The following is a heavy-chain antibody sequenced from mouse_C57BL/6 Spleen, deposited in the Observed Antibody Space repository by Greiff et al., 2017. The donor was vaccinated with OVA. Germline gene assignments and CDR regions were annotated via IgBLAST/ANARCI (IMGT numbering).Heavy chain of an antibody. J-gene: IGHJ2*01. CDR1: GYTFTSYW. CDR2: IYPGSGST. CDR3: ARITTVEYYFDY. Sequence: QVQLQPGAELVKPGASVKMSCKASGYTFTSYWITWVKQRPGQGLEWIGDIYPGSGSTNYNEKFKSKATLTVDTSSSTAYMQLSSLTSEDSAVYFCARITTVEYYFDYWGQGTTLTVSS. V-gene: IGHV1-55*01. D-gene: IGHD1-1*01.